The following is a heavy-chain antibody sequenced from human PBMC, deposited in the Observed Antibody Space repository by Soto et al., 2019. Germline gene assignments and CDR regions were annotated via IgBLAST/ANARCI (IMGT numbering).Heavy chain of an antibody. V-gene: IGHV1-18*04. D-gene: IGHD2-2*01. CDR1: GYTFTSYG. CDR3: ARDIVVVPAAIPYYYYGMDV. CDR2: ISAYNGNT. J-gene: IGHJ6*02. Sequence: ASGKVSCKASGYTFTSYGISWVRQAPGQGLEWMGWISAYNGNTNYAQKLQGRVTMTTDTSTSTAYMELRSLRSDDTAVYYCARDIVVVPAAIPYYYYGMDVWGQGTTVTVSS.